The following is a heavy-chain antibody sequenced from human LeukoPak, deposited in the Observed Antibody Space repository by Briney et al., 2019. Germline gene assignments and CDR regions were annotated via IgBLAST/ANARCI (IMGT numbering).Heavy chain of an antibody. CDR1: GYTFTSYG. D-gene: IGHD2-21*02. CDR3: ARSPATAIYYYYYYYYMDV. CDR2: ISAYNGNT. V-gene: IGHV1-18*01. J-gene: IGHJ6*03. Sequence: GASVKVSCKASGYTFTSYGISWVRQAPGQGLEWMGWISAYNGNTNYAQKLQGRVTMTTDTSTSTAYMELRSLRSDDTAVYYCARSPATAIYYYYYYYYMDVWGKGTTVTVSS.